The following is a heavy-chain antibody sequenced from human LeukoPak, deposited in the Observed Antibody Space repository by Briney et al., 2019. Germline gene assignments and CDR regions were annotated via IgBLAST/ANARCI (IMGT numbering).Heavy chain of an antibody. V-gene: IGHV1-2*02. Sequence: ASVKVSCKASGYTFTGYYMHWVRQAPGQGLEWMGWINPNSGGTEYAQKFQGRVTMTRDTSISTAYMELSRLRSDDTAVYYCARARVADDSSGYCPDYWGQGTLVTVSS. CDR2: INPNSGGT. J-gene: IGHJ4*02. D-gene: IGHD3-22*01. CDR1: GYTFTGYY. CDR3: ARARVADDSSGYCPDY.